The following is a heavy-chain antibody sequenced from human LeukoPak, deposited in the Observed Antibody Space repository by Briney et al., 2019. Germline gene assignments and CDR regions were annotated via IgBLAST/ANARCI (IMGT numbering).Heavy chain of an antibody. CDR3: ARAPGQSDSNIQLIYYYYMDV. V-gene: IGHV3-11*01. D-gene: IGHD5-18*01. CDR1: GFTFSDYY. Sequence: GGSLRLSCAASGFTFSDYYMSWIRQAPGKGLEWVSYISSSGSTIYYADSVKGRFTISRDNAKNSLYLQMNSLRAEDTAVYYFARAPGQSDSNIQLIYYYYMDVWGKGTTVTVSS. J-gene: IGHJ6*03. CDR2: ISSSGSTI.